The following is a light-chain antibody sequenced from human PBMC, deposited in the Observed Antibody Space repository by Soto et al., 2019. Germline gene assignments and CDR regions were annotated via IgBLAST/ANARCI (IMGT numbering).Light chain of an antibody. Sequence: QSALTQPASVSGSPGQSITISCTGTSSDVGGYNHVSWYQHHPGKAPKLMIYEVSNRPSGVSNRFSGSKSGNTASLTISGLQAEDEADYYCSSYTISNTLPFVFGTGTKLTVL. CDR1: SSDVGGYNH. V-gene: IGLV2-14*01. J-gene: IGLJ1*01. CDR2: EVS. CDR3: SSYTISNTLPFV.